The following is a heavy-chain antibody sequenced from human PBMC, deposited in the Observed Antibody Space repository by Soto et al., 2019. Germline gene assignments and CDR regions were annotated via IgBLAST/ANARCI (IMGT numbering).Heavy chain of an antibody. CDR2: IIPIIGII. CDR3: ARGAPPDY. CDR1: GGTFSTYT. V-gene: IGHV1-69*02. J-gene: IGHJ4*02. D-gene: IGHD3-10*01. Sequence: GASVKVSCKASGGTFSTYTITWVRQAPGQGLEWMGRIIPIIGIINYAQNFQGRVTITRDTSASTAYMELSGLRSEDTAVYYCARGAPPDYWGLGTLVTVSS.